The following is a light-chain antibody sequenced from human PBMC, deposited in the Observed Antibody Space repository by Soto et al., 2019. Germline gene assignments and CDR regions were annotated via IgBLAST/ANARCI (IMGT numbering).Light chain of an antibody. V-gene: IGLV1-47*01. CDR3: AAWDDSLSGPV. J-gene: IGLJ7*01. CDR1: SSNIGSNY. Sequence: QSVLTQPPSASGTPGQRVTSSCSGSSSNIGSNYVYWYQQLPGTAPKLLIYRNNQRPSGVPDRFSGYKSVTSASLAISGLRAEDEADYYCAAWDDSLSGPVFGGGNQLTVL. CDR2: RNN.